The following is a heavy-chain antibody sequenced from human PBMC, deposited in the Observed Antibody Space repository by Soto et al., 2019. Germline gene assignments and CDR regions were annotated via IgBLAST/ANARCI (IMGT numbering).Heavy chain of an antibody. CDR1: GFTFSSYG. J-gene: IGHJ4*02. V-gene: IGHV3-30*03. D-gene: IGHD2-21*01. CDR2: ISYDGSNK. CDR3: GTLLRRSLDY. Sequence: LRLSCAASGFTFSSYGMHWVRQAPGKGLEWVAVISYDGSNKYYADSVKGRFTISRDNSKNTLYLQMNSLRAENTAVYYCGTLLRRSLDYWGQGTLVTVSS.